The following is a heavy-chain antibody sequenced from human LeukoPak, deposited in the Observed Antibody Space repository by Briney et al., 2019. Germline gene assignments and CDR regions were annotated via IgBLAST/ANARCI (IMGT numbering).Heavy chain of an antibody. J-gene: IGHJ4*02. D-gene: IGHD6-13*01. CDR3: AKGGSSSWYPNFDY. CDR1: GFTFSSYG. Sequence: GGSLRLSCAASGFTFSSYGMHWVRQAPGKGLEWVAFIRYDGSNKYYADSVKGRFTISRDNSKNTLYLQMNSLRAEDTAVHYCAKGGSSSWYPNFDYWGQGTLVTVSS. CDR2: IRYDGSNK. V-gene: IGHV3-30*02.